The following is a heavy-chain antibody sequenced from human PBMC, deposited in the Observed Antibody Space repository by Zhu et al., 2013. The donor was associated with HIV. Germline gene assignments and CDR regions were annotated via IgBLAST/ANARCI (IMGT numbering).Heavy chain of an antibody. CDR3: ARDLSPHGGTVTLYYYYGMDV. J-gene: IGHJ6*02. CDR2: ISAYNGNT. Sequence: QVQLVQSGAEVKKPGSSVKVSCKASGGTFSSYAISWVRQAPGQGLEWMGWISAYNGNTNYAQKLQGRVTMTTDTSTSTAYMELSSLRSEDTAVYYCARDLSPHGGTVTLYYYYGMDVWGQGTTVTVSS. V-gene: IGHV1-18*01. D-gene: IGHD4-17*01. CDR1: GGTFSSYA.